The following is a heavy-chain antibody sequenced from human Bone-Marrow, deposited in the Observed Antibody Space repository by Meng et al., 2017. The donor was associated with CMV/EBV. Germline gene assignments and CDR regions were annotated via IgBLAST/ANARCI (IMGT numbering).Heavy chain of an antibody. J-gene: IGHJ4*02. Sequence: ASVKVSCKASGYIFTDYYMHWVRQAPGQGLEWMGWINPNSGGTNYAQKFQGRVTMTRDTSISTAYMELSRLRSDDTAVYYCARVYYYGSGDYWGQGTLVTVSS. CDR3: ARVYYYGSGDY. CDR1: GYIFTDYY. CDR2: INPNSGGT. D-gene: IGHD3-10*01. V-gene: IGHV1-2*02.